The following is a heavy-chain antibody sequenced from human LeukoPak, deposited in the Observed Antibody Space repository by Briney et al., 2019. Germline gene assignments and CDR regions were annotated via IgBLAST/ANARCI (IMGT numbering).Heavy chain of an antibody. CDR2: ISTYKGNT. CDR1: GYTFTTYG. D-gene: IGHD5-12*01. J-gene: IGHJ4*02. V-gene: IGHV1-18*01. Sequence: GASVKVSCKASGYTFTTYGITWVRQAPGQGLEWLGWISTYKGNTNYAQKFQGRVTLTTDTSASIAYLELRSLRSDDTALYYCARDHVDIVPTIYSYWGQGTLVTVSS. CDR3: ARDHVDIVPTIYSY.